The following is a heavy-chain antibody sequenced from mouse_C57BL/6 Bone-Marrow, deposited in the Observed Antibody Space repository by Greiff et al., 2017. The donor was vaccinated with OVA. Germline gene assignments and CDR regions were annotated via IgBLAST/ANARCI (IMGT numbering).Heavy chain of an antibody. V-gene: IGHV1-42*01. CDR3: ARGPREDYAMDY. J-gene: IGHJ4*01. CDR1: GYSFTGYY. Sequence: VQLQQSGPELVKPGASVKISCKASGYSFTGYYMNWVKQSPEKSLEWIGEINPSTGGTTYNQKFKAKATLTVDKSSSTAYMQLKSLTSEDSAVYYCARGPREDYAMDYWGQGTSVTVSS. CDR2: INPSTGGT.